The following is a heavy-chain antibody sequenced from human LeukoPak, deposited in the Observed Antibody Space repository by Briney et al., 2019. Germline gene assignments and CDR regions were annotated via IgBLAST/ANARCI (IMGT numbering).Heavy chain of an antibody. J-gene: IGHJ4*02. V-gene: IGHV4-34*01. CDR2: INHSGST. CDR1: GGSFSVYY. CDR3: ARGPGTWYYY. D-gene: IGHD6-13*01. Sequence: SETLSLTCAVYGGSFSVYYWIWIRQPPGKGLEWIGEINHSGSTNYNPSLKSRVTISIDTSKNQFSLKLSSVTAADTAVYYCARGPGTWYYYWGQGTLVTVSS.